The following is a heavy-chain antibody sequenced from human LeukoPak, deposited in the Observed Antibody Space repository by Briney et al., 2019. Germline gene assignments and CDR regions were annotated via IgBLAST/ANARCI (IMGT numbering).Heavy chain of an antibody. V-gene: IGHV3-23*01. J-gene: IGHJ4*02. CDR3: AKDLLWVGELFPFDY. CDR2: ISGSGGST. Sequence: GGSLRLSCAVSGFTFSSYAMSWVRQAPGKGLEWVSAISGSGGSTYYADSVKGRFTISRDNSKNTLYLQMNSLRAEDTAVYYYAKDLLWVGELFPFDYWGQGTLVTVSS. D-gene: IGHD3-10*01. CDR1: GFTFSSYA.